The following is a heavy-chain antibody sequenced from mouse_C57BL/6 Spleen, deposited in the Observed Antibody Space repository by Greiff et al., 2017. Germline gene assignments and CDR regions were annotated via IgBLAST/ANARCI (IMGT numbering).Heavy chain of an antibody. CDR1: GYAFSSYW. V-gene: IGHV1-80*01. CDR2: IYPGDGDT. D-gene: IGHD1-1*01. Sequence: QVQLKESGAELVKPGASVKISCKASGYAFSSYWMNWVKQRPGKGLEWIGQIYPGDGDTNYNGKFKGKATLTADKSSSTAYMQLSSLTSEDSAVYFCARGGYYDWYFDVWGTGTTVTVSS. J-gene: IGHJ1*03. CDR3: ARGGYYDWYFDV.